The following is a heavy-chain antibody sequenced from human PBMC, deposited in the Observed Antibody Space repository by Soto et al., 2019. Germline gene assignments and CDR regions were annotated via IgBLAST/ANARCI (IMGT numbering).Heavy chain of an antibody. V-gene: IGHV3-23*01. CDR3: AKDLGYCSGGSCKAGWFDP. D-gene: IGHD2-15*01. Sequence: EVQLLESGGGLVQPGGSLRLSCAASGFTFSSYAMSWVRQAPGKGLEWVSAISGSGGSTYYADSVKGRFTISRDNSKNTLYLQMNSLRAEDTAVYYCAKDLGYCSGGSCKAGWFDPWGQGTLVTVSS. J-gene: IGHJ5*02. CDR2: ISGSGGST. CDR1: GFTFSSYA.